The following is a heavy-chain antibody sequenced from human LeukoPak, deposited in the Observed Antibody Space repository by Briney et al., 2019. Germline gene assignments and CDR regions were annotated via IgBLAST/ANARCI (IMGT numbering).Heavy chain of an antibody. D-gene: IGHD1-26*01. J-gene: IGHJ4*02. CDR2: FSGSDGST. CDR1: GFTFSTYA. Sequence: GGSLRLSCAASGFTFSTYAMTWVPRAPGWGVQWVSSFSGSDGSTYDPHWMRGRYTIPRNNYEHTVYLQIHIWRAEHTVVYYCSRAPRQWEHGAFEYWGQGTLVTVS. CDR3: SRAPRQWEHGAFEY. V-gene: IGHV3-23*01.